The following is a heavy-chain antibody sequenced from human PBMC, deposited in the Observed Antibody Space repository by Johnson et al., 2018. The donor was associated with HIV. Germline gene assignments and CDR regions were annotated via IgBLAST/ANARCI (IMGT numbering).Heavy chain of an antibody. D-gene: IGHD3-10*01. CDR2: ISYDGSNK. J-gene: IGHJ3*02. CDR3: ARGRLLWFRELLPASDAFDI. V-gene: IGHV3-30*04. Sequence: VQLVESGGDLVQPGRSLRLSCAASGFTFSSYAMHWVRQAPGKGLEWVAVISYDGSNKYYADSVKGRFTISRDNSKNTLYLQMNSLRAEDTAVYYCARGRLLWFRELLPASDAFDIWGQGTMVTVSS. CDR1: GFTFSSYA.